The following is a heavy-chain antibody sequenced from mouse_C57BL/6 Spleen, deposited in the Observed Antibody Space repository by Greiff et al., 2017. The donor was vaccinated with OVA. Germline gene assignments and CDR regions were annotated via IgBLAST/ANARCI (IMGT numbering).Heavy chain of an antibody. J-gene: IGHJ2*01. CDR1: GYAFTNYL. CDR2: INPGSGGT. D-gene: IGHD2-1*01. Sequence: VQLQQSGAELVRPGTSVKVSCKASGYAFTNYLIEWVKQRPGQGLEWIGVINPGSGGTNYKEKFKGKATLTADKSSSTAYMQLSSLTSEDSAVYFCGCGNYYFDYWGQGTTLTVSS. CDR3: GCGNYYFDY. V-gene: IGHV1-54*01.